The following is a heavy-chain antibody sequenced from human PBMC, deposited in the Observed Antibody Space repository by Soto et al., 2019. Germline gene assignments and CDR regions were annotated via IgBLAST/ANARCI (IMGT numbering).Heavy chain of an antibody. V-gene: IGHV1-69*08. CDR1: GGTFSSYT. J-gene: IGHJ4*02. CDR2: IIPILGIA. D-gene: IGHD3-10*01. CDR3: ARDRGITMVRGVRPPDY. Sequence: QVQLVQSGAEVKKPGSSVKVSCKASGGTFSSYTISWVRQAPGQGLEWMGRIIPILGIANYAQKFQARVTITADNSTSTAYMELSGLRSEDTAVYYCARDRGITMVRGVRPPDYWGQGTLVTVSS.